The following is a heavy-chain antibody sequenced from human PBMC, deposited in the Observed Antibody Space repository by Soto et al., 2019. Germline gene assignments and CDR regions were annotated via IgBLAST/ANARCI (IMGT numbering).Heavy chain of an antibody. CDR1: GYTLTELS. V-gene: IGHV1-24*01. CDR3: ATKGSSSSCYGPRCAFYI. J-gene: IGHJ3*02. Sequence: ASVRVSCKVSGYTLTELSMHWVRQAPGKGLEWMGGFDPEDGETIYAQKFQGRVTMTEDTSTDTAYMELSSLRSEDTAVYYCATKGSSSSCYGPRCAFYIWGQGTMVTVSS. D-gene: IGHD6-13*01. CDR2: FDPEDGET.